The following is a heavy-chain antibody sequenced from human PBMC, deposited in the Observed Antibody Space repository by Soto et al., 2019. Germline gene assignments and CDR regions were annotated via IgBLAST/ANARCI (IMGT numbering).Heavy chain of an antibody. V-gene: IGHV3-7*01. Sequence: PGGSLRLSCAASGFTFSSYWMSWVRQAPGKGLEWVANIKQDGSEKYYVDSVKGRFTISRDNAKNSLYLQMNSLRAEDTAVYYCATLPSRPESRITMVRGVISDPSSYYYGMDVWGQGTTVTVSS. D-gene: IGHD3-10*01. CDR3: ATLPSRPESRITMVRGVISDPSSYYYGMDV. CDR2: IKQDGSEK. J-gene: IGHJ6*02. CDR1: GFTFSSYW.